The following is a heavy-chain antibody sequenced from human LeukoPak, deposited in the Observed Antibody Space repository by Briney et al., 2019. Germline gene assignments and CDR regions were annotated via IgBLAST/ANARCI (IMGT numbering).Heavy chain of an antibody. CDR1: GFTFSRCA. CDR3: AKEFSSVTFFDY. D-gene: IGHD4-17*01. V-gene: IGHV3-23*01. Sequence: GGSLRLSCAASGFTFSRCAMSWVRQAPGKGLEWVSSISGSGGSTHYADSVKGRFIISRDNSKNSLYLQMNSLRAEDTAVYYCAKEFSSVTFFDYWGQGTLVTVSS. J-gene: IGHJ4*02. CDR2: ISGSGGST.